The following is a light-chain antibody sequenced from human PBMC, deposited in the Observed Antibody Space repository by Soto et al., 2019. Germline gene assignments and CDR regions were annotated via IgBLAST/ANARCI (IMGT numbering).Light chain of an antibody. Sequence: QSVLTQSPSASASLGASVKLTCTLSSGHSSYAIAWHQQQPEKGPRYLMKLNSDGSHSKGDGIPDRFSGSSSGAERYLTISSLPSEDEADYYCQTWGTGIRVVFGGGTKVTVL. CDR1: SGHSSYA. V-gene: IGLV4-69*01. CDR3: QTWGTGIRVV. J-gene: IGLJ2*01. CDR2: LNSDGSH.